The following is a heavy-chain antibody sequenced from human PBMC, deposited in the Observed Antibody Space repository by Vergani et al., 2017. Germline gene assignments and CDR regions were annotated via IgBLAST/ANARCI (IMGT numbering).Heavy chain of an antibody. V-gene: IGHV2-26*01. Sequence: QVTLKESGPVLVKPTETLTLTCPVSGFSLSNARMGVSWIRQPPGKALEWLAHIFSNDEKSYTTSLKSRLTISKDTSKSQVVLTMTNMDPVDTATYYCARSEDYGDYGPWNWFDPWGQGTLVTVSS. CDR2: IFSNDEK. CDR3: ARSEDYGDYGPWNWFDP. D-gene: IGHD4-17*01. J-gene: IGHJ5*02. CDR1: GFSLSNARMG.